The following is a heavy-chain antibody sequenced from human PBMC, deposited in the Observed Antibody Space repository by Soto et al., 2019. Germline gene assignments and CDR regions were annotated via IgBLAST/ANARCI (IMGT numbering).Heavy chain of an antibody. CDR1: GYSFSTYD. CDR3: ARPYCDSTSCYTDWFDP. D-gene: IGHD2-2*02. V-gene: IGHV1-8*01. CDR2: VNPKSGNT. J-gene: IGHJ5*02. Sequence: QVQLVQSGAEVKKPGASVKVSCKASGYSFSTYDINWVRQAAGQGLEWMGWVNPKSGNTDYAQRFRGRVTMTSNTSISTAYMELSALTPEDTAVYYCARPYCDSTSCYTDWFDPWGQETLVTVSS.